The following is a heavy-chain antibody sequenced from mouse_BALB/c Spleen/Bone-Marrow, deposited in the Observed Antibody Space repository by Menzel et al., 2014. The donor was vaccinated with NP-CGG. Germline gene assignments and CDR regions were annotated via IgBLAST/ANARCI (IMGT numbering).Heavy chain of an antibody. CDR1: GFDFSRYW. CDR3: SRLYDYGNFAY. Sequence: EVKVIESGGGLVQPGGSLKLSCAASGFDFSRYWMSWVRQAPGKGLEWIGEINPDSSTINYTPSLKDKFIISRDNAKNTLYLQMSKVRSEDTALYYFSRLYDYGNFAYWGQGTLVTVSA. J-gene: IGHJ3*01. CDR2: INPDSSTI. D-gene: IGHD1-1*01. V-gene: IGHV4-1*02.